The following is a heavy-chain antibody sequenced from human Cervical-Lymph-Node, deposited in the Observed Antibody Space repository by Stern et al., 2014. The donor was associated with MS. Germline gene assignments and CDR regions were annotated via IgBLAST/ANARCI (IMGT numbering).Heavy chain of an antibody. CDR1: GYTFTSYY. D-gene: IGHD6-19*01. Sequence: VQLVESGAEVKKPGASVKVSCKASGYTFTSYYMHWVRQAPGQGLEWMGIINPSGGSTSYAQKFQGRVTMTRDPSTSTVYMELSSLRSEDTAVYYCARDRVIAVAGTYNWFDPWGQGTLVTVSS. CDR3: ARDRVIAVAGTYNWFDP. J-gene: IGHJ5*02. CDR2: INPSGGST. V-gene: IGHV1-46*01.